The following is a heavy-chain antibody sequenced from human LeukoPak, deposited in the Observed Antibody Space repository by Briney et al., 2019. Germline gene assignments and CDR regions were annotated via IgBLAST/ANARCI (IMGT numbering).Heavy chain of an antibody. CDR2: IRSKAYGGTT. D-gene: IGHD1-26*01. J-gene: IGHJ5*02. Sequence: GGSLRLSCTASGFTFGDYAMSWVRQAPGKGLEWVGFIRSKAYGGTTEYAASVKGRFTISRDDSKSIAYLQMNSLKTEDTAVYYCTRVRSPELLWFDRWGQGTLVTVSS. CDR3: TRVRSPELLWFDR. V-gene: IGHV3-49*04. CDR1: GFTFGDYA.